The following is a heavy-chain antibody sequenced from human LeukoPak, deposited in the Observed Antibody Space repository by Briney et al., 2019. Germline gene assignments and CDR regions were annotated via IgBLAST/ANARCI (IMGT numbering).Heavy chain of an antibody. CDR2: IKQDGSEK. Sequence: GGSLRLTCTASGFTFSTFWMSWVRQAPGKGLEWVANIKQDGSEKYYVDSVKGRSTISRDNAKKSLYLQMNSLRVEDTAVYYRARDLFSYGRGFDYWGQGTLVSVSS. J-gene: IGHJ4*02. CDR1: GFTFSTFW. CDR3: ARDLFSYGRGFDY. D-gene: IGHD5-18*01. V-gene: IGHV3-7*01.